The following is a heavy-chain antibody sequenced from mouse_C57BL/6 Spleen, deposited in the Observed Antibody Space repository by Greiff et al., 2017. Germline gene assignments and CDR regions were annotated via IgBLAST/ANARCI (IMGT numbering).Heavy chain of an antibody. CDR1: GFTFSDYY. D-gene: IGHD1-1*01. CDR2: INYDGSST. V-gene: IGHV5-16*01. J-gene: IGHJ1*03. CDR3: ARGGGVLRDFDV. Sequence: EVMLVESEGGLVQPGSSMKLSCTASGFTFSDYYMAWVRQVPEKGLEWVANINYDGSSTYYLDSLKSRFIISGDNAKNILYLQMSSLKSEDTATYYCARGGGVLRDFDVWGTGTTVTVSS.